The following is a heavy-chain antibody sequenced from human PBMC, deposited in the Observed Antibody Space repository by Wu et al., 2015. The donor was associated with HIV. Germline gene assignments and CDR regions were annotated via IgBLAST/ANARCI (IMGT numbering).Heavy chain of an antibody. V-gene: IGHV1-18*01. CDR3: ARYHYGHVRQAVTPYYFDY. Sequence: QVQLVQSGAEVKKPGASVKVSCKASDYTFTIYGISWVRQAPGQGLEWMGWISPVNGNTNYAQKFQGRVTMTADTSTNTAYMELRSLTSDDTAVYYCARYHYGHVRQAVTPYYFDYWGQGTLLTVSS. CDR1: DYTFTIYG. J-gene: IGHJ4*02. D-gene: IGHD3-10*01. CDR2: ISPVNGNT.